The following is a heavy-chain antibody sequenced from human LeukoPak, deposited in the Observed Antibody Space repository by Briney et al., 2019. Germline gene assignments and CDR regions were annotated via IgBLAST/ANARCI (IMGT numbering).Heavy chain of an antibody. CDR2: ISGGGTTI. CDR1: GFTFSNYG. CDR3: AREPVYYYYMDV. Sequence: QSGGSLRLSCAASGFTFSNYGMNWVRQAPGKGLEWVSYISGGGTTIYYADSVKGRFTISRDSAKDSLGLQMNSLRAEDTAVYYCAREPVYYYYMDVWGKGTTVTVSS. V-gene: IGHV3-48*01. J-gene: IGHJ6*03.